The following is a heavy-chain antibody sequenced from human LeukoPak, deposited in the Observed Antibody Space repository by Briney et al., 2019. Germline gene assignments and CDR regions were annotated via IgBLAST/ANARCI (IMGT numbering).Heavy chain of an antibody. V-gene: IGHV3-15*01. CDR3: TADQGYGMDV. CDR1: GFTLRNAW. Sequence: KTGGSLRLSCATSGFTLRNAWMGWVRQAPGEGLEWVGLIKSNTDGGTTDYAAPVKGRFSISRDDLKNTMYLQMNSLKTEDTAVYYCTADQGYGMDVWGQGTTITVSS. CDR2: IKSNTDGGTT. J-gene: IGHJ6*02.